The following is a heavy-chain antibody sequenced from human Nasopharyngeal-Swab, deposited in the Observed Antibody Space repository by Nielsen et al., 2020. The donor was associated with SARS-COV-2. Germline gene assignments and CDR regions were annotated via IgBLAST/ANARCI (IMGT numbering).Heavy chain of an antibody. CDR3: TKSNDYGDYGYDP. V-gene: IGHV3-73*01. D-gene: IGHD4-17*01. J-gene: IGHJ5*02. CDR2: IRSKANSYAT. Sequence: GESLKLSCAASGFTFSCSALHLVRQASGKGLEWVGRIRSKANSYATAYAASVKGRFTISRDDSKNTAYLQMNSLKTEDTAVYYCTKSNDYGDYGYDPWGQGTLVTVSS. CDR1: GFTFSCSA.